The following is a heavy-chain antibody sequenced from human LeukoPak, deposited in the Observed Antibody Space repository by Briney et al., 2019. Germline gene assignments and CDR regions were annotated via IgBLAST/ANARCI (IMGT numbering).Heavy chain of an antibody. CDR1: GFTLGVYP. CDR2: IRSKAYGETA. J-gene: IGHJ4*02. Sequence: GGPLSLSCTASGFTLGVYPMSWFRQAPGKGREGVGLIRSKAYGETADYAASVKGRFTISRDDSKAIAYLQMNSLKTEDTAVYHCTRDRGAYNLYDYWGQGTLVTVSS. V-gene: IGHV3-49*03. CDR3: TRDRGAYNLYDY. D-gene: IGHD1-1*01.